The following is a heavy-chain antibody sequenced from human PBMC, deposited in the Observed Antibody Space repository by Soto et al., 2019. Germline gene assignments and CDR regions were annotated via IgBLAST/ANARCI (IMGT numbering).Heavy chain of an antibody. J-gene: IGHJ5*02. V-gene: IGHV4-31*03. CDR1: GGSISSGGYY. CDR2: TFYSGAT. CDR3: ARVQPYDYGANTGWLDP. Sequence: SETLSLTCTVSGGSISSGGYYWSWIRQHPGKGLEWIGYTFYSGATYYNPSLKSRTIISVDTSKNQFSLTLTSLTAADTAVYYCARVQPYDYGANTGWLDPWGQRTLVTVSS. D-gene: IGHD4-17*01.